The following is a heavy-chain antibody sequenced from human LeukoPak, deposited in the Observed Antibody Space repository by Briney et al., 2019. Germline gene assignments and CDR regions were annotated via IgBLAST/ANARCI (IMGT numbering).Heavy chain of an antibody. CDR3: STYGDDSENYFDY. J-gene: IGHJ4*02. CDR2: INHSGST. Sequence: SETLSLTCAVYGGSFSGYYWSWIRQPPGKGLEWIGEINHSGSTYYNPSLKSRVTISVDTSKNQFSLKLSSVTAADTAVYYCSTYGDDSENYFDYWGQGTLVTVSS. V-gene: IGHV4-34*01. D-gene: IGHD4-17*01. CDR1: GGSFSGYY.